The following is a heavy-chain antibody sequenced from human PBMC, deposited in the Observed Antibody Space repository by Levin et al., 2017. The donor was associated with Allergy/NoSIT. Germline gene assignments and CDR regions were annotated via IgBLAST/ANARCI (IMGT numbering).Heavy chain of an antibody. J-gene: IGHJ4*02. CDR2: IQTSGST. CDR3: ARDEGSGWHDY. Sequence: PSETLSLTCTVSGGSIRSYYWSWIRQPAGKGLEWIGRIQTSGSTNYNPSLKSRVTMSVDTSKNHVSLKLNSVTAADTAVYYCARDEGSGWHDYWGQGTLVTVSS. CDR1: GGSIRSYY. D-gene: IGHD6-19*01. V-gene: IGHV4-4*07.